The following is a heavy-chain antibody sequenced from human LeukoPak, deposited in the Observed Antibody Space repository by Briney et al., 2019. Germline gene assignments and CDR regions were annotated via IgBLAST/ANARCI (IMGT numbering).Heavy chain of an antibody. Sequence: SETLSLTCTVSGGSISSYYWSWIRQPPGKGLEWIGYIYYSGSTNYNPSLKSRVTISVDTSKNQFSLKLSSVTAADTAVYYCARGSSNIAGRNNWFDPWGQGTLVTVSS. CDR3: ARGSSNIAGRNNWFDP. D-gene: IGHD6-6*01. V-gene: IGHV4-59*01. J-gene: IGHJ5*02. CDR2: IYYSGST. CDR1: GGSISSYY.